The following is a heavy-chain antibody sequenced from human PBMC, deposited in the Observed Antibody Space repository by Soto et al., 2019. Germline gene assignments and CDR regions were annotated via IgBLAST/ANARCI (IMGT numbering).Heavy chain of an antibody. V-gene: IGHV2-5*02. CDR1: GFSLTTRGVG. D-gene: IGHD3-10*01. Sequence: QITLKESGPTLVKPTQTLTLTCTFSGFSLTTRGVGVGWIRQPPGKALEWLAIIYWDDDEGYSPSLKSMLTNTHDNSKNQVVRTMTNMDPLDTATYYCAHRPRGFSYYFDSWCQGTLVTVSS. CDR3: AHRPRGFSYYFDS. J-gene: IGHJ4*02. CDR2: IYWDDDE.